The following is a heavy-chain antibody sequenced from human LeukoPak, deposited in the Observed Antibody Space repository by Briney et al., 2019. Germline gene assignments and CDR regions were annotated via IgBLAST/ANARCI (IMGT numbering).Heavy chain of an antibody. CDR3: ARYGYSYGYEFDY. Sequence: SETLSLTCAVYGGSFSGYYWSWIRQPPGKGLEWIGSIYYSGSTYYNPSLKSRVTISVDTSKNQFSLKLSSVTAADTAVYYCARYGYSYGYEFDYWGQGTLVTVSS. V-gene: IGHV4-34*01. D-gene: IGHD5-18*01. CDR1: GGSFSGYY. J-gene: IGHJ4*02. CDR2: IYYSGST.